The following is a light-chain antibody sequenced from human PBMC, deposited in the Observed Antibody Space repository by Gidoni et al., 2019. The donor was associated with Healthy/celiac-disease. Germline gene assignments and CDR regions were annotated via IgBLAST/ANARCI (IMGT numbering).Light chain of an antibody. CDR1: QSVSSY. V-gene: IGKV3-11*01. CDR2: DAS. J-gene: IGKJ5*01. CDR3: QQRSNWPSEGT. Sequence: EIVLTQSPATLSLSPGERATLSCRASQSVSSYLAWYQQKPGQAPRLLIYDASNRATGIPARFSGSGSGTDFTLTISSLEPEDFAVYYCQQRSNWPSEGTFXQXTRLEIK.